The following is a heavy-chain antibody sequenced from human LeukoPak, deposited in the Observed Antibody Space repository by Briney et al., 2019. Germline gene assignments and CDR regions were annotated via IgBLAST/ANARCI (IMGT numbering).Heavy chain of an antibody. J-gene: IGHJ5*02. CDR1: GFTFSSSW. D-gene: IGHD3-22*01. V-gene: IGHV3-74*01. CDR2: INSDGSVT. CDR3: VRDTYYYDSSGLGGFDP. Sequence: GGSLRLSCAVSGFTFSSSWMHWVRQAPGKGLVWVSRINSDGSVTNYADSVKGRFTISRDNAKNSLYLQMNSLRAEDTALYHCVRDTYYYDSSGLGGFDPWGQGTLVTVSS.